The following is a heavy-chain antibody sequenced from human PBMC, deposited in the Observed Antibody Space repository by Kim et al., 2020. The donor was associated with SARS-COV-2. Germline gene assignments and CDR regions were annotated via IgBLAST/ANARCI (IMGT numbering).Heavy chain of an antibody. CDR1: GFIFDDYM. V-gene: IGHV3-43*01. J-gene: IGHJ3*01. Sequence: GGSLRLSCAATGFIFDDYMMHWVRQRPGKGLEWVSLVNWDGSNSYYADSVKGRFAISRDNSKHSLYLQMNSLRPEDTALYYCVKGKVRRTYGSAFDVGGQGTVVTVSS. CDR2: VNWDGSNS. D-gene: IGHD3-10*01. CDR3: VKGKVRRTYGSAFDV.